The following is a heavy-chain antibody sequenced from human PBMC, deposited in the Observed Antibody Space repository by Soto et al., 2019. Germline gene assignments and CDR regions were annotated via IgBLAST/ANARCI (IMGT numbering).Heavy chain of an antibody. J-gene: IGHJ6*02. V-gene: IGHV3-48*02. CDR2: ISSSSSTI. CDR1: GFTFSNAW. CDR3: ARDSVIAAAGLMDV. D-gene: IGHD6-13*01. Sequence: GGSLRLSCAASGFTFSNAWINWVRQAPGKGLEWVSYISSSSSTIYYADSVRGRFTISRDNAKNSLYLQMNSLRDEDTAVYYCARDSVIAAAGLMDVWGQGTTVTVSS.